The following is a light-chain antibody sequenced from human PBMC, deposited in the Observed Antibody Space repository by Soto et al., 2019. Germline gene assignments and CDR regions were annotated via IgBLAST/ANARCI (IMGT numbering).Light chain of an antibody. CDR3: QQYYGYSPWT. CDR1: QSIGGY. V-gene: IGKV1-5*01. J-gene: IGKJ1*01. Sequence: DIQMTQSPSTLSASVGDRVTITCRASQSIGGYLAWYQQKPGKAPNLLIYDASSLESGVPSRFSGSGSGTEFTLTISSLQPDDFATYYCQQYYGYSPWTFGQGTKVEIK. CDR2: DAS.